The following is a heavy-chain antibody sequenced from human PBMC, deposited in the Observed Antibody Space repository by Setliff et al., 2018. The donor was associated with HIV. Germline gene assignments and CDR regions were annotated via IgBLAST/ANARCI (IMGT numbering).Heavy chain of an antibody. CDR1: GGTFSRYA. V-gene: IGHV1-69*10. CDR2: IIPILGIA. J-gene: IGHJ3*01. CDR3: ARVNSDAFDV. Sequence: SVKVSCKASGGTFSRYAIAWVRQAPGQGLEWMGGIIPILGIANYAQKFQGRVTITADKSTSTAYMELSSLRSEDTAVYYCARVNSDAFDVWGQGTKVTVSS.